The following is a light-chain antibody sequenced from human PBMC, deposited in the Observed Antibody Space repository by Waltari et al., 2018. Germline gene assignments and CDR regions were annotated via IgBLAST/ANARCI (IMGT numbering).Light chain of an antibody. CDR1: QSVGSY. J-gene: IGKJ4*01. CDR3: QQRSNWLT. Sequence: EIVLTQSPATLSLSPGERATLSCRASQSVGSYLAWYQQKPGQAPRLLIYAASNRATGIPARFSGSGSRTDFTLTISSLEPEDFAVYYCQQRSNWLTFGGGTKVEIK. V-gene: IGKV3-11*01. CDR2: AAS.